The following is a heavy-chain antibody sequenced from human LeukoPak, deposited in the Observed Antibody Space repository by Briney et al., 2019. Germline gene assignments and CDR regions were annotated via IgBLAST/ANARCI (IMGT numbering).Heavy chain of an antibody. CDR2: IYYTGSA. CDR1: GGSMISYY. V-gene: IGHV4-59*13. J-gene: IGHJ4*02. Sequence: SETLSLTCTVSGGSMISYYWGWIRQPPGKGLEWIGYIYYTGSANYNPSLKSRVAISVDTSKNQFSLNLSSVTAADTAVYYCARGRSYFDYWGQGTLVTVTS. CDR3: ARGRSYFDY.